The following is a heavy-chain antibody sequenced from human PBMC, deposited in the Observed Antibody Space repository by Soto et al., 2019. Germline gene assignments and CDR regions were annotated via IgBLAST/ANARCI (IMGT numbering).Heavy chain of an antibody. CDR3: ARQRGFGELFDY. D-gene: IGHD3-10*01. J-gene: IGHJ4*02. CDR2: INYSGST. Sequence: SETLSLTCTVSGGSISSYYWSWIRQPPGKGLEWIGYINYSGSTNYNPSLKSRVTISVDTSKNHFSLKLTSVTAADTAVYYCARQRGFGELFDYWGQGTLVTVSS. CDR1: GGSISSYY. V-gene: IGHV4-59*01.